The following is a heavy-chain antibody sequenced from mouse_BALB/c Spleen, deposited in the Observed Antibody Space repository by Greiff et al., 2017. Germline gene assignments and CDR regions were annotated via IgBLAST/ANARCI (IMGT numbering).Heavy chain of an antibody. CDR3: ARTRAGNGGYYFDY. J-gene: IGHJ2*01. V-gene: IGHV5-12-2*01. Sequence: EVQVVESGGGLVQPGGSLKLSCAASGFTFSSYTMSWVRQTPEKRLEWVAYISNGGGSTYYPDTVKGRFTISRDNAKNTLYLQMSSLKSEDTAMYYCARTRAGNGGYYFDYWGQGTTLTVSS. D-gene: IGHD3-3*01. CDR1: GFTFSSYT. CDR2: ISNGGGST.